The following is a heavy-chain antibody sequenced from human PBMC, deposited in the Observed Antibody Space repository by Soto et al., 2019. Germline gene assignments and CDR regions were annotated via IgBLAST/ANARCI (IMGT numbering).Heavy chain of an antibody. CDR1: GGSISSGGYY. J-gene: IGHJ6*02. Sequence: PSETLSLTCTVSGGSISSGGYYWSWIRQHPGKGLEWIGYIYYSGSTYYNPSLKSRVTISVDTSKNQFSLKLSSVTAADTAVYYCARDRPRRVTTSGYYGMDVWGQGTTVTVSS. D-gene: IGHD4-17*01. CDR3: ARDRPRRVTTSGYYGMDV. V-gene: IGHV4-31*03. CDR2: IYYSGST.